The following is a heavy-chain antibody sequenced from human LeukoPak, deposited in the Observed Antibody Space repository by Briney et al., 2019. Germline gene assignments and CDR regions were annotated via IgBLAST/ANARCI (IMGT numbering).Heavy chain of an antibody. J-gene: IGHJ6*02. D-gene: IGHD3-16*01. CDR3: ARGGGLDV. CDR1: GFTFSSYA. Sequence: GGSLRLSCAASGFTFSSYAMNWARQAAGKGLEWVASINHNGNVNYYVDSVKGRFTISRDNAKNSLYLQMSNLRAEDTAVYFCARGGGLDVWGQGATVTVSS. V-gene: IGHV3-7*03. CDR2: INHNGNVN.